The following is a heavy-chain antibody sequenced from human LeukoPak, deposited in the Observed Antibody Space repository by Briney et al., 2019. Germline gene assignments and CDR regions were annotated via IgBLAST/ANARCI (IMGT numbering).Heavy chain of an antibody. CDR3: ARVVRGDYIDY. V-gene: IGHV1-46*01. CDR2: INPSGGST. CDR1: GCTLTELS. J-gene: IGHJ4*02. D-gene: IGHD4-17*01. Sequence: ASVKVSFKVSGCTLTELSMHWVRQAPGQGLEWMGIINPSGGSTSYAQKFQGRVTMTRDTSTSTVYMELSSLRSEDTAVYYCARVVRGDYIDYWGQGTLVTVSS.